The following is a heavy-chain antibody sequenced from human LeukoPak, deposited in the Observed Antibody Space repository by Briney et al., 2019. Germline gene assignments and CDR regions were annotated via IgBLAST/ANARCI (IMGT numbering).Heavy chain of an antibody. CDR2: IYHSGST. J-gene: IGHJ4*02. CDR1: GGSISSSNW. Sequence: SETLSLTCAVSGGSISSSNWWSWVRQPPGKGLEWIGEIYHSGSTNYNPSLKSRVTISVDKSKNQFSLKLSSVTAADTAVYYCAGSSLTSGTPLPFYWGQGTLVTVSS. V-gene: IGHV4-4*02. D-gene: IGHD2-15*01. CDR3: AGSSLTSGTPLPFY.